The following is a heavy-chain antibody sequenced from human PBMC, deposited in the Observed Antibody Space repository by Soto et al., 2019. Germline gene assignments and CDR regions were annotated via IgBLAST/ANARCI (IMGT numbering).Heavy chain of an antibody. CDR1: GFIFSSYW. CDR3: ARDPVRGDDYNFDY. CDR2: IRPDGSSK. J-gene: IGHJ4*02. D-gene: IGHD3-10*01. V-gene: IGHV3-7*01. Sequence: PGGSLRLSCAASGFIFSSYWMTWVRQAPGKGPEWVANIRPDGSSKNYLDSVKGRFTISRDNAKNSVYLQMNSLRAEDTAVYYCARDPVRGDDYNFDYWGQGTLVTVS.